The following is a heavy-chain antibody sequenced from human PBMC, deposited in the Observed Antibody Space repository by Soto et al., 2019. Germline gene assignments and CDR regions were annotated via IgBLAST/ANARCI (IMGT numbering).Heavy chain of an antibody. D-gene: IGHD6-13*01. Sequence: SETLSLTCTVSGVSISNYYWSWIRLPPGKGLEWIGYMYYTGSTSYNPSLKSRVTTSVDTSKSQFSLKLSSVTAADTAVYYCARTKVAAGNYYYYMDVWGKGTTVTVSS. V-gene: IGHV4-59*08. CDR1: GVSISNYY. CDR2: MYYTGST. CDR3: ARTKVAAGNYYYYMDV. J-gene: IGHJ6*03.